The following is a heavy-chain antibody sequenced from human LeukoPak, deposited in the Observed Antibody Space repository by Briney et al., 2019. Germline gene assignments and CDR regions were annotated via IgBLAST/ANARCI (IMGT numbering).Heavy chain of an antibody. CDR2: SIPIFGTA. V-gene: IGHV1-69*05. Sequence: SVKVSCKASGGTFSSDAISWGRQAPGEGLEWMGGSIPIFGTANYAQKFQGRVTITTDESTRTAYMELSSLRSEDTAVYYCARHGVPFSSGSYFDYWGQGTLVSVSS. J-gene: IGHJ4*02. CDR3: ARHGVPFSSGSYFDY. CDR1: GGTFSSDA. D-gene: IGHD3-22*01.